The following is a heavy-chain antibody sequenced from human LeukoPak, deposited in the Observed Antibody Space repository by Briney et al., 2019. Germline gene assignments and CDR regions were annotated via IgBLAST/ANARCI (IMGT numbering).Heavy chain of an antibody. Sequence: PSETLSLTCAVSGGSISSSNWWSWVRQPPGKGLEWIGEIYHSGSTNYNPSLKSRVTISVDKSKNQFSLKLSSVTAADTAVYYCARSTYCSGGSCSHNWFDPWGQGTLVTVSS. CDR2: IYHSGST. CDR3: ARSTYCSGGSCSHNWFDP. V-gene: IGHV4-4*02. D-gene: IGHD2-15*01. CDR1: GGSISSSNW. J-gene: IGHJ5*02.